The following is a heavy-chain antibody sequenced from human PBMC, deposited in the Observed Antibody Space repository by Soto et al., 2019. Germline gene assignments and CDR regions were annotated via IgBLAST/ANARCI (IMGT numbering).Heavy chain of an antibody. V-gene: IGHV3-9*01. CDR1: GLSIDDYA. D-gene: IGHD4-4*01. J-gene: IGHJ4*01. CDR3: VRVPKAYTVTTCFEH. Sequence: SLRLSCVASGLSIDDYAMHWVRQVPGKGLEWVSCISWNSGRIGYAESVKGRFTISRDNANSTLYLQMGSLRPEDTALYYCVRVPKAYTVTTCFEHWGHGAQVTVSS. CDR2: ISWNSGRI.